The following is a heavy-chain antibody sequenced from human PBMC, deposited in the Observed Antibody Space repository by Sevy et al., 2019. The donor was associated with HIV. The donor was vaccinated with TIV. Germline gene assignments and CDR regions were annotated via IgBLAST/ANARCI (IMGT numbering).Heavy chain of an antibody. D-gene: IGHD2-15*01. CDR3: ARDGRGYCSGGSGYDAFDI. V-gene: IGHV3-11*01. CDR1: GFTFSDYY. J-gene: IGHJ3*02. CDR2: ISSSGSTI. Sequence: GGSLRLSCAASGFTFSDYYMSWIRQAPGKGLEWVSYISSSGSTIYYADSVKGRFTISRDTAKNSLYLQMNSLRAEKTAVYDCARDGRGYCSGGSGYDAFDIWGQGTMVTVSS.